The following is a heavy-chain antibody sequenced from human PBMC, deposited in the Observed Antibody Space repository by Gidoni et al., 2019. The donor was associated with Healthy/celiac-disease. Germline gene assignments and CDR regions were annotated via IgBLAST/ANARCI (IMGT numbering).Heavy chain of an antibody. V-gene: IGHV3-23*04. CDR1: GFTFSSYS. CDR3: AKVIDVKAGEDAFDI. J-gene: IGHJ3*02. CDR2: ISGSGGSI. Sequence: EVQLVESGGGLVQPGGSLKLSCAASGFTFSSYSMSWVRQAPRKGLEWVSDISGSGGSIYYADSVKGRFTISRDNSKNTLYLQMNSLRAEDTAVYYCAKVIDVKAGEDAFDIWGQGTMVTISS. D-gene: IGHD6-19*01.